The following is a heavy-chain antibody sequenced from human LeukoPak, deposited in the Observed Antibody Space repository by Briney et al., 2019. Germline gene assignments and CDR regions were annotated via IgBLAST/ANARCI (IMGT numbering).Heavy chain of an antibody. CDR3: AKGPHASGRLYYFDY. CDR2: VSGGGGST. D-gene: IGHD3-10*01. J-gene: IGHJ4*02. CDR1: GFTFTNYA. Sequence: GGSLRLSCAASGFTFTNYAMNWVCQAPGKGLEWVSVVSGGGGSTDYADSVKGRFTISRDNSKRTLYLQMNSLRGEDTAVYYCAKGPHASGRLYYFDYWGQGTLVTVSS. V-gene: IGHV3-23*01.